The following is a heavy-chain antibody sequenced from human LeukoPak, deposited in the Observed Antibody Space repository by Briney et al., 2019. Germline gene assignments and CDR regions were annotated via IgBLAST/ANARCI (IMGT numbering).Heavy chain of an antibody. Sequence: ASVKVSCKVSGYTLTELSMHWVRQAPGKGLEWMGGFDPEDGETIYAQKFQGRVTMTEDTSTDTAYMELSSLRSEDTAVYYCARVVRFLEWLSTPEPEYNWFDPWGQGTLVTVSS. CDR1: GYTLTELS. CDR3: ARVVRFLEWLSTPEPEYNWFDP. CDR2: FDPEDGET. J-gene: IGHJ5*02. D-gene: IGHD3-3*01. V-gene: IGHV1-24*01.